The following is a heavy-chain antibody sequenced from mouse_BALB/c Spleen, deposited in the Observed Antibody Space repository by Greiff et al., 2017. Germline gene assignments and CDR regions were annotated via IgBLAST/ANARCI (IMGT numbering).Heavy chain of an antibody. V-gene: IGHV1-14*01. CDR2: INPYNDGT. CDR1: GYTFTSYV. J-gene: IGHJ4*01. D-gene: IGHD2-1*01. CDR3: ARDGNSYAMDY. Sequence: EVQLQQSGPELVKPGASVTMSCKASGYTFTSYVMHWVKQKPGQGLEWIGYINPYNDGTKYNEKFKGTATLTSDKSSSTAYMELSSLTSDDSAVYYCARDGNSYAMDYWGQGTSVTVSS.